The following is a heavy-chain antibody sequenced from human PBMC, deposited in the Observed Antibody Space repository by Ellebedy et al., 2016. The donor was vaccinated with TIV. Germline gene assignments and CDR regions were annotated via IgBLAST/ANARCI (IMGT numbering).Heavy chain of an antibody. D-gene: IGHD2-2*01. Sequence: ASVKVSCKASGYTFTCYYMHWVRQAPGQGLEWMGWINPNSGGTNYAQKFQGRVTMTRDTSISTAYMELSRMRSDDTAVYYWARDPCSSTSCPWSDPWGQGTLVTVSS. J-gene: IGHJ5*02. CDR3: ARDPCSSTSCPWSDP. CDR1: GYTFTCYY. CDR2: INPNSGGT. V-gene: IGHV1-2*02.